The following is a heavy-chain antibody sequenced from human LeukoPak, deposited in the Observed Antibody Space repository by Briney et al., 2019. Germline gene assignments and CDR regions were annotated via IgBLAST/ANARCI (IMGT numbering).Heavy chain of an antibody. CDR2: ISSSSSYI. CDR3: ARDLGYCSGGSCYDL. CDR1: GFTFDDYA. Sequence: PGGSLRLSCAASGFTFDDYAMHWVRQAPGKGLEWVSSISSSSSYIYYADSVKGRFTISRDNAKNSLYLQMNSLRAEDTAVYYCARDLGYCSGGSCYDLWGQGTLVTVSS. D-gene: IGHD2-15*01. J-gene: IGHJ5*02. V-gene: IGHV3-21*01.